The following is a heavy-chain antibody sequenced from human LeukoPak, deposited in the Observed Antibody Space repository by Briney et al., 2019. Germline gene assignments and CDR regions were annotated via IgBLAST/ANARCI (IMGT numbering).Heavy chain of an antibody. V-gene: IGHV4-34*01. D-gene: IGHD4-17*01. CDR1: GGSFSGYY. J-gene: IGHJ4*02. CDR3: ARGGLIPHDYGDPFDY. CDR2: INHSGST. Sequence: SETLSLTCAVYGGSFSGYYWSWIRQPPGKGLEWIGEINHSGSTNYNPSLKSRVTISVDTSKNQFFLKLSSVTAADTAVYYCARGGLIPHDYGDPFDYWGQGTLVTVSS.